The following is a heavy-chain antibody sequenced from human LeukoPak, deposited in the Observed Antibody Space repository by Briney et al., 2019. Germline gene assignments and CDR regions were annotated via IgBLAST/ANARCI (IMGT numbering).Heavy chain of an antibody. Sequence: ASVKVSCKASGYTFTSYGISWVRQAPGQGLEWMGWISAYNGNTNYAQKLQGRVTMTTDISTSTAYTELRSLRSDDMAVYYCAREGRLEPTLNYYYYYGMDVWGQGTTVTVSS. CDR3: AREGRLEPTLNYYYYYGMDV. D-gene: IGHD1-1*01. CDR1: GYTFTSYG. CDR2: ISAYNGNT. V-gene: IGHV1-18*03. J-gene: IGHJ6*02.